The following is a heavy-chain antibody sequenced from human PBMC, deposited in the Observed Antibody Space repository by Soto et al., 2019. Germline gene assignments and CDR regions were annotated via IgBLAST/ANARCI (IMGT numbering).Heavy chain of an antibody. CDR1: GGSISRGGYS. J-gene: IGHJ4*02. D-gene: IGHD3-10*01. CDR2: IYHSGST. Sequence: SETLSLTCAVSGGSISRGGYSWILIRQPPGKGLEWIGYIYHSGSTYYNPSLKSRVTISVDRSKNQFSLKLSSVTAADTAVYYCARENNVLPGGYFDYWGQGTLVTVSS. V-gene: IGHV4-30-2*01. CDR3: ARENNVLPGGYFDY.